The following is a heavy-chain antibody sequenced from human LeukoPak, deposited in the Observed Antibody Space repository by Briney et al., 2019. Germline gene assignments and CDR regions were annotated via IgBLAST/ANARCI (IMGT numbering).Heavy chain of an antibody. CDR3: ARHRIYDYVWGSYRTPYYMDV. CDR1: GGSFSGYY. V-gene: IGHV4-34*01. CDR2: INHSGST. Sequence: SETLSLTCAVYGGSFSGYYWSWIRQPPGKGLEWIGEINHSGSTNYNPSLKSRVTISVDTSKNQFSLKLSSVTAADTAVYYCARHRIYDYVWGSYRTPYYMDVWGKGTTVTISS. J-gene: IGHJ6*03. D-gene: IGHD3-16*02.